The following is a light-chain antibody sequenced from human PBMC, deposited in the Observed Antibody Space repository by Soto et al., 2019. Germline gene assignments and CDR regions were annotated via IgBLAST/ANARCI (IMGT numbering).Light chain of an antibody. CDR2: EVS. Sequence: QSALTQPASVSGSPGLSITISCTGTSSDVGGYNYVSWYQQHPGKAPKLMIYEVSNRPSGVSNRFSGSKSGNTASLTISGLQAEDEADYYCSSYTSSSTLDVFGTGTKLTVL. J-gene: IGLJ1*01. V-gene: IGLV2-14*01. CDR3: SSYTSSSTLDV. CDR1: SSDVGGYNY.